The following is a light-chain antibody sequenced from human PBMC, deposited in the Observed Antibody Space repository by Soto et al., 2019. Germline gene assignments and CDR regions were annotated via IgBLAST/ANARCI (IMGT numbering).Light chain of an antibody. J-gene: IGLJ2*01. CDR2: HDA. Sequence: SSALTQPPSVSVAPGQTARISCGGYNIGSESVHSYQQKPGQAPVLVVYHDADRPSGIPERFSGSKSGNTATLTISRVEAGDEADYYCQVWDSSSDHVVFGGGTKVTVL. CDR3: QVWDSSSDHVV. V-gene: IGLV3-21*02. CDR1: NIGSES.